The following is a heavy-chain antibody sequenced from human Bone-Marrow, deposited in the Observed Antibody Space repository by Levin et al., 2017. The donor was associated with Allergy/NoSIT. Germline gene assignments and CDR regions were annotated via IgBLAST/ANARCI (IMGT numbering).Heavy chain of an antibody. CDR2: IFHNGRT. J-gene: IGHJ5*02. V-gene: IGHV4-30-2*01. Sequence: SETLSLTCLVSGGSISSDPYSWNWIRQPAGKGLEWIGNIFHNGRTYYNPSLKTRVTISFDRSRKQFSLKLTSVTAADTAVYYCARGDYFDSSGYRRDWFDPWGQGTLVTVSS. D-gene: IGHD3-22*01. CDR3: ARGDYFDSSGYRRDWFDP. CDR1: GGSISSDPYS.